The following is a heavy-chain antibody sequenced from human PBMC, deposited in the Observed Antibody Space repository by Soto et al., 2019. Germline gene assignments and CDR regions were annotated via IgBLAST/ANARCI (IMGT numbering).Heavy chain of an antibody. D-gene: IGHD1-7*01. CDR1: GFTFSSYS. J-gene: IGHJ4*02. CDR2: INSDGSST. CDR3: VRGELRPRFDY. V-gene: IGHV3-74*01. Sequence: GGSLRLSCAASGFTFSSYSMHWVRQAPGKGLVWVSRINSDGSSTSYADSVNGRFTISRDNAKNTLYLQMNSLRVEVSAVYYCVRGELRPRFDYWGQGTLVTVSS.